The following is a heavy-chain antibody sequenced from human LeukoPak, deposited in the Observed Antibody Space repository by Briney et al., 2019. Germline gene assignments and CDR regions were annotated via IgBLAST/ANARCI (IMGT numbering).Heavy chain of an antibody. J-gene: IGHJ4*02. V-gene: IGHV3-30*02. D-gene: IGHD3-3*02. CDR2: VWYDGSNN. CDR1: GFTFSDYA. Sequence: GGSLRLSCAASGFTFSDYAIHWVRQAPGKGLEGVGFVWYDGSNNDHVDSVKGRFTISRDNSRNTAYLQMNSLRPGDTAMYYCAKDTGRISGKYYFDYWGQGAQVTVPS. CDR3: AKDTGRISGKYYFDY.